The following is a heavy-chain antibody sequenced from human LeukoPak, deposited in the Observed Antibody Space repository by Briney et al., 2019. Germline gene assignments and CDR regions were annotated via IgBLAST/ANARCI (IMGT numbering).Heavy chain of an antibody. CDR2: INPTGTST. V-gene: IGHV1-46*01. D-gene: IGHD2-8*02. J-gene: IGHJ4*02. Sequence: ASVKVSCKASGYTFSGYYMQWVRQAPGQGLEWVGLINPTGTSTNYAQKFRGRVTMTRDTSTTTVYMELSSLRSEDTAVYYCAREESGGYFDYWGQGTLVTVSS. CDR3: AREESGGYFDY. CDR1: GYTFSGYY.